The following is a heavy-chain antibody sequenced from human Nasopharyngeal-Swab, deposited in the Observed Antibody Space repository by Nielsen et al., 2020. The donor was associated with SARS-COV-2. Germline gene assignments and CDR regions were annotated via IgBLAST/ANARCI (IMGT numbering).Heavy chain of an antibody. D-gene: IGHD1-26*01. Sequence: SLKISCAASGFTFDDYAMHWVRQAPGKGLEWVSGISWNSGSIGYADSVKGRFTLSRDNAKNSLSLQMNSLTPADTALYFCVRGPVEGATGYFQFWGQGTLVTVSS. CDR2: ISWNSGSI. CDR3: VRGPVEGATGYFQF. V-gene: IGHV3-9*01. J-gene: IGHJ1*01. CDR1: GFTFDDYA.